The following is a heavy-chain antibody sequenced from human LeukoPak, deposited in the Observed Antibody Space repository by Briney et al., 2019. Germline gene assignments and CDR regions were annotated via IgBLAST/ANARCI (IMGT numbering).Heavy chain of an antibody. CDR2: IKQDGSEK. V-gene: IGHV3-7*04. CDR1: GITLSSYW. J-gene: IGHJ4*02. CDR3: ARARIAVAVYYFDC. D-gene: IGHD6-19*01. Sequence: PGGSLRLSCAASGITLSSYWMSWVRKAPGKGLEWVANIKQDGSEKYYVDSVKGRFTISRDNAKNSLYLQMNSLRAEDTAMYYCARARIAVAVYYFDCWGQGTLVTVSS.